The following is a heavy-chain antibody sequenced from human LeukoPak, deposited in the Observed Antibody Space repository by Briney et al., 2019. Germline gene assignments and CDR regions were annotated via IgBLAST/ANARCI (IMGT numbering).Heavy chain of an antibody. CDR3: ARETPHNDF. Sequence: GGSLRLSCAASGFTFSSYGMHWVRQAPGKGLEWVAFIRYDGSNKYYADSVKGRFTISRDNSKNTLYGQMNTLRADDTAIYYCARETPHNDFWGQGTLVTVSS. V-gene: IGHV3-30*02. CDR2: IRYDGSNK. CDR1: GFTFSSYG. J-gene: IGHJ4*02.